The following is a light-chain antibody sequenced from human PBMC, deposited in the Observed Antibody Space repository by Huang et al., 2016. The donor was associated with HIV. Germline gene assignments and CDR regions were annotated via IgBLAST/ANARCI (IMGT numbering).Light chain of an antibody. CDR1: EGIVNS. CDR2: GAS. Sequence: DIQMTQSPSSLSASVGDRVTITCRASEGIVNSLAWYQQKPGKAPQLLLYGASRLEIGVPARFSGSRSGTDYTLTISDLQPEDSATYYCQQYYSTPPWTFGQGTKVEI. CDR3: QQYYSTPPWT. V-gene: IGKV1-NL1*01. J-gene: IGKJ1*01.